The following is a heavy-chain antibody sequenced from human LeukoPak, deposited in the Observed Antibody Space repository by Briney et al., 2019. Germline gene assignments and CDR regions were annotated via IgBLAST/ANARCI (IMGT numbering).Heavy chain of an antibody. Sequence: PSETLSLTCAVYGGSFSGYYWSWIRQPPGKGLEWIGEINHSGSTNYNPSLKSRVTISVDTSKNQFSLKLSSVTAADTAVYYCARDSRGIDFWSDYYTEEAYYYYGMDVWGQGTTVTVSS. D-gene: IGHD3-3*01. CDR1: GGSFSGYY. J-gene: IGHJ6*02. CDR3: ARDSRGIDFWSDYYTEEAYYYYGMDV. CDR2: INHSGST. V-gene: IGHV4-34*01.